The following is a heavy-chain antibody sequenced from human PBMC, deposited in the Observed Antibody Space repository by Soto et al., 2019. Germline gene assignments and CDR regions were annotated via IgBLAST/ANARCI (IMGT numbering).Heavy chain of an antibody. CDR1: GFTFSNAW. V-gene: IGHV3-15*01. Sequence: EVQLVESGGGLVKPGGSLRLSCAASGFTFSNAWMSWVRQAPGKGLEWVGRIKSKTDGGTTDYAAPVKGRFTISRDDSKNTLYLQMNSLKPEDTAVYYCTTEGIAVAGDAFDIWGQGTMVTVSS. D-gene: IGHD6-19*01. CDR2: IKSKTDGGTT. CDR3: TTEGIAVAGDAFDI. J-gene: IGHJ3*02.